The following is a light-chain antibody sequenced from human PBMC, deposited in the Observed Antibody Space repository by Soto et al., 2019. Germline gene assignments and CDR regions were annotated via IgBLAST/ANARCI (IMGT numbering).Light chain of an antibody. V-gene: IGKV1-9*01. CDR3: QQFNSYLIT. Sequence: DIQLTQSPSFLSASVGDRVTITCRASQGISSYLAWYQQKPGKAPKLLIYAASTLQSGVPSRFSGSGSGTEFTLTISSLQPEDFATYYCQQFNSYLITFGHGTRLEIK. CDR1: QGISSY. J-gene: IGKJ5*01. CDR2: AAS.